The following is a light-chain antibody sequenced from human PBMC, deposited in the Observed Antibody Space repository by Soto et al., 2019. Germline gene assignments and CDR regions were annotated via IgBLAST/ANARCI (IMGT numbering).Light chain of an antibody. CDR1: QSVSSNY. V-gene: IGKV3-20*01. CDR3: HQYGSSPRT. J-gene: IGKJ1*01. CDR2: GAS. Sequence: IVLTQSPGTLSLSPGERATLSCRASQSVSSNYLAWYQQKPGQAPRLLIYGASSRATGIPDRFSGSGSGTDFTLTISRLEPEDFAVFYCHQYGSSPRTFGQGTKVEIK.